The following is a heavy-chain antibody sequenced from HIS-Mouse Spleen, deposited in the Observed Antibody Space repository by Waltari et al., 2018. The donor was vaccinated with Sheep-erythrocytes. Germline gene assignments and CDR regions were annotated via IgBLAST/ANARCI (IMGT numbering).Heavy chain of an antibody. CDR1: GYTFTGYY. CDR3: ARDRGGAFDI. V-gene: IGHV1-2*02. CDR2: LKPISGGT. J-gene: IGHJ3*02. Sequence: QVQLVQSGAEVKKPGASVKVSCKASGYTFTGYYMHWVRQAPGQGLEWMGWLKPISGGTNYAQKFQGRVTMNRDTSISTASMELSRLRSDETAVYYCARDRGGAFDIWGQGTMVTV. D-gene: IGHD3-10*01.